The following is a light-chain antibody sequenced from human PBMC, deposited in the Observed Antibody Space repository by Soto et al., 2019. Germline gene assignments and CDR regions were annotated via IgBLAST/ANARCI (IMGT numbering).Light chain of an antibody. V-gene: IGLV2-14*01. CDR2: DVS. CDR1: SSDVGGYNY. CDR3: SSYTSSSTRV. J-gene: IGLJ1*01. Sequence: QSVLTQPASVSGSPGQSITISCTGTSSDVGGYNYVSWYQQHPGKAPKLMIYDVSNRPAGVSNRFSGSKSANTASLTISGLQAEDEADYYCSSYTSSSTRVFGTGTKLNVL.